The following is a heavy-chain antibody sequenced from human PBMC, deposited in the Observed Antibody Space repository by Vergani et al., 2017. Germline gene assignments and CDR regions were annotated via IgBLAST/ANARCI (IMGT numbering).Heavy chain of an antibody. CDR3: ARDFLTRVTTLHYYDMGV. Sequence: QVQLVESVGGEVQPGRSLRLSCSAAGFPFSDYGVHWVRQAPGKGLAWVSVISYDGNKKNYADSVKARFTISRDNSKNTLYLEMNALRAEDTAVYYCARDFLTRVTTLHYYDMGVWGKGTTVTVSS. J-gene: IGHJ6*03. V-gene: IGHV3-30*03. CDR1: GFPFSDYG. D-gene: IGHD1-1*01. CDR2: ISYDGNKK.